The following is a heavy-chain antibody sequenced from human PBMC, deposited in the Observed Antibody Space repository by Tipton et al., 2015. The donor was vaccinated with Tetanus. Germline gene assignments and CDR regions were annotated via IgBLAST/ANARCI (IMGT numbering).Heavy chain of an antibody. CDR2: ISSSSSYI. CDR1: GFTFSSYS. CDR3: AKVSPYQPLLTYIDY. D-gene: IGHD2-2*01. Sequence: GSLRLSCAASGFTFSSYSMNWVRQAPGKGLEWVSSISSSSSYIYYADSVKGRFTISRDNAKNTLYLQMNSLRAEDTAVYYCAKVSPYQPLLTYIDYWGQGTLVTVSS. V-gene: IGHV3-21*04. J-gene: IGHJ4*02.